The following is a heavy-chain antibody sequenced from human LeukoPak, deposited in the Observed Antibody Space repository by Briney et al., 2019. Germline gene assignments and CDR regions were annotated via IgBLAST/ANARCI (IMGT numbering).Heavy chain of an antibody. J-gene: IGHJ4*02. CDR3: ARGDYYGSYYFDY. CDR2: IYYSGST. Sequence: SETLSLTCTVSGGSISSYYWSWIRQPPGKGLEWTGYIYYSGSTNYNPSLKSRVTILVDTSKNQFSLKLSSVTAADTAVYYCARGDYYGSYYFDYWGQGTLVTVSS. D-gene: IGHD3-10*01. V-gene: IGHV4-59*01. CDR1: GGSISSYY.